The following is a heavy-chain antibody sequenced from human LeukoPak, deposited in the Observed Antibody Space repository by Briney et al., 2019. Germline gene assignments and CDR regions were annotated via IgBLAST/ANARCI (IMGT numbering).Heavy chain of an antibody. CDR3: AKSYGDLDHFDY. V-gene: IGHV3-33*06. Sequence: GGSLRLSCAAPGFTFSSYGIHWVRQAPGKGLEWVALIWFDGSSKYYADSVKGRFTISRDNSKNTVYLQMNSLRADDTAVYFCAKSYGDLDHFDYWGQGTLATVSS. D-gene: IGHD4-17*01. J-gene: IGHJ4*02. CDR2: IWFDGSSK. CDR1: GFTFSSYG.